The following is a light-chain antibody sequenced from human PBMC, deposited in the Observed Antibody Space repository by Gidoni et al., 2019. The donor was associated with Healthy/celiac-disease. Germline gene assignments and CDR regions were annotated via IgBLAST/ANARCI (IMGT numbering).Light chain of an antibody. CDR2: GKN. V-gene: IGLV3-19*01. Sequence: SSELTQDTAVSVALGQTVRLTCQGDSLRSYYASWYQQKPGQAPVLVIYGKNNRPSGIPDRFSGSSSGNTASLTITGAQAEDEADYDCNSRDSSANVMFGGGTKLTVL. CDR3: NSRDSSANVM. J-gene: IGLJ3*02. CDR1: SLRSYY.